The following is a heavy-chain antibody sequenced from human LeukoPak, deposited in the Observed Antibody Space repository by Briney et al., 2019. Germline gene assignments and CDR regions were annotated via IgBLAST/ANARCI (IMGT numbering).Heavy chain of an antibody. CDR3: ARDKMVRGGSDY. D-gene: IGHD3-10*01. Sequence: ASVKVSCKASGYTFTGYYMHWVRQAPGQGLEWMGRINPNSGGTNYAQKFQGRVTINRDTYISTAYMELSRLRSDDTAVYYCARDKMVRGGSDYWGQGTLVTVSS. CDR1: GYTFTGYY. V-gene: IGHV1-2*06. J-gene: IGHJ4*02. CDR2: INPNSGGT.